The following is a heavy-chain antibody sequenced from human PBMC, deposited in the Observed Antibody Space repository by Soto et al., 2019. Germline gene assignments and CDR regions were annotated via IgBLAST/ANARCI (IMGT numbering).Heavy chain of an antibody. Sequence: QVHLVQSGAEVKKPGASVKVSCQGSGYAFTTYGITWVRQAPGQGLEWMGWISAHNGNTNYAQKLQGRVTVTRDTCPSTAYMELRSLRYDDTAVYYCARGRYGDYWGQGALVTVSS. V-gene: IGHV1-18*01. CDR1: GYAFTTYG. CDR3: ARGRYGDY. D-gene: IGHD1-1*01. J-gene: IGHJ4*02. CDR2: ISAHNGNT.